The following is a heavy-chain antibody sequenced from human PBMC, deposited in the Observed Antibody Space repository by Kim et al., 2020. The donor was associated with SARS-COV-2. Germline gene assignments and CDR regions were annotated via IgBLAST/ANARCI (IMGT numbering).Heavy chain of an antibody. CDR3: ARGHLKSIVVVIAPRPYYCYRGV. CDR1: GYTFTSYD. D-gene: IGHD2-21*01. Sequence: ASVKVSCKASGYTFTSYDINWVRQATGQGLEWMGWMNPNSGNTGYAQKFQGRVTMNRNTPISTAYMELSSLRSEDTAVYYCARGHLKSIVVVIAPRPYYCYRGVWGKGTTVTVSS. J-gene: IGHJ6*03. CDR2: MNPNSGNT. V-gene: IGHV1-8*01.